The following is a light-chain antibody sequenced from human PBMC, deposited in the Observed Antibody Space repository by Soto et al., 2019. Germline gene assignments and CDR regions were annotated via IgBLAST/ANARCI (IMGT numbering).Light chain of an antibody. CDR3: QNYNSYSEA. CDR2: KAS. CDR1: QTISSW. V-gene: IGKV1-5*03. Sequence: DIQMTQSPSTLSGSVGDRVTITCRASQTISSWLAWYQQKPGKATKLLIYKASTLKSGVPSRFNGSASGTEFTLTISSLQPDDFATYYCQNYNSYSEAFSQGTKVE. J-gene: IGKJ1*01.